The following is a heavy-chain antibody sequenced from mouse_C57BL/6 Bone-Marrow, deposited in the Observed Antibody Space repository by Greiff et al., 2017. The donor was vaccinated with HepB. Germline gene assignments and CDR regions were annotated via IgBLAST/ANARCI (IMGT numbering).Heavy chain of an antibody. Sequence: VKVVESGAELVRPGASVTLSCKASGYTFTDYEMHWVKQTPVHGLEWIGAIDPETGGTAYNQKFKGKAILTADKSSSTAYMELRSLTSEDSAVYYCTRSDDGYYRYWFAYWGQGTRVTVSA. V-gene: IGHV1-15*01. J-gene: IGHJ3*01. CDR1: GYTFTDYE. CDR2: IDPETGGT. CDR3: TRSDDGYYRYWFAY. D-gene: IGHD2-3*01.